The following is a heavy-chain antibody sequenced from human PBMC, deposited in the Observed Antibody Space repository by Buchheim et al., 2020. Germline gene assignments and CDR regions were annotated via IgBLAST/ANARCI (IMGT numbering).Heavy chain of an antibody. J-gene: IGHJ5*02. Sequence: QVQLQESGPGLVKPSETLSLTCTVSGASITTYYWNWIRQPPGKGLEWIGYVYYSGSTNYNPSLKSRVTISVDTSKNHLSLRLSSVTAADTAVYYCTRELWFGDLSHNWFDPWGQVTL. CDR3: TRELWFGDLSHNWFDP. CDR1: GASITTYY. D-gene: IGHD3-10*01. V-gene: IGHV4-59*01. CDR2: VYYSGST.